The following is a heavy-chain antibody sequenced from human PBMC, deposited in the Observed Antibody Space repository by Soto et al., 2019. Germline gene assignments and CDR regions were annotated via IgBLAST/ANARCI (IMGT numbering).Heavy chain of an antibody. CDR2: INTKDGVT. V-gene: IGHV1-2*02. D-gene: IGHD1-1*01. CDR1: GYTFNDYY. J-gene: IGHJ4*02. Sequence: VQLVQSGAEVKKPGASVKVSCKPSGYTFNDYYIQFLRQDPGQGLEWMGYINTKDGVTKYAKKFQVRVAVTSDKSSGTVYMELSRLTSEDTAVYCCAREPWDDGGVTLDYWGQGTLVTVSS. CDR3: AREPWDDGGVTLDY.